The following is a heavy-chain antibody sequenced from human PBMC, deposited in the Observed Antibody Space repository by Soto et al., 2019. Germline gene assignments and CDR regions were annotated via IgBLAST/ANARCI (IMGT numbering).Heavy chain of an antibody. CDR1: GYTFTSYG. CDR3: ARDYGYCSGGSCYIRWFDP. V-gene: IGHV1-18*01. Sequence: ASVKVSCKASGYTFTSYGISWVRQAPGQGLEWMGWISAYNGNTNYAQKLQGRVTMTTDTSTSTAYMELRSLRSDGTAVYYCARDYGYCSGGSCYIRWFDPWGQGTLVTVSS. D-gene: IGHD2-15*01. J-gene: IGHJ5*02. CDR2: ISAYNGNT.